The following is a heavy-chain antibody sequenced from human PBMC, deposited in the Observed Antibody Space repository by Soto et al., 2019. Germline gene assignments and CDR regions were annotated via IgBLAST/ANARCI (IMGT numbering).Heavy chain of an antibody. Sequence: QVQLVESGGGVVQPGRSLRLSCAASGFTFSSYAMHWVRQAPGKGLEWVAVISYDGSNKYYADSVKGRFTISRDNSKNTLYLQMNSLRAEDTAVYYSASFSPTFSGYWGQGTLVTVSS. J-gene: IGHJ4*02. D-gene: IGHD3-3*01. CDR3: ASFSPTFSGY. V-gene: IGHV3-30-3*01. CDR2: ISYDGSNK. CDR1: GFTFSSYA.